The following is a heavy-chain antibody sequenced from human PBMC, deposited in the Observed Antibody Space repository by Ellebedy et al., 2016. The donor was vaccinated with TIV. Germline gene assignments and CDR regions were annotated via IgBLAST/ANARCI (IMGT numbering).Heavy chain of an antibody. J-gene: IGHJ4*02. CDR1: GFNFDDYT. D-gene: IGHD5-18*01. CDR2: ISGHGGSI. V-gene: IGHV3-43*01. CDR3: VKDKARGGNSQGTPYFGH. Sequence: GESLKISCTASGFNFDDYTMHWVRQAPGKGLEWVSLISGHGGSIYYADSVKGRFTISRYNSKNTLFLQMNSLNSEDTALYYCVKDKARGGNSQGTPYFGHWGQGTLVTVSS.